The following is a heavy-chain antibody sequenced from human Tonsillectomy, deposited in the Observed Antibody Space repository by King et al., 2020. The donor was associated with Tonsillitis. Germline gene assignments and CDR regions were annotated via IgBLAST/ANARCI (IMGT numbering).Heavy chain of an antibody. CDR1: GGSLSDYY. J-gene: IGHJ5*02. D-gene: IGHD5-18*01. CDR2: INHSGST. Sequence: VQLQQWGAGLLKTSETLSLTCAVFGGSLSDYYWSWIRQRPGKGLEWIGDINHSGSTNYNASLKSRVSISIDPSKNQFSLNLRSVTAADTAVYYCARTWIQLWLDWFDPWGQGTLVTVSS. CDR3: ARTWIQLWLDWFDP. V-gene: IGHV4-34*01.